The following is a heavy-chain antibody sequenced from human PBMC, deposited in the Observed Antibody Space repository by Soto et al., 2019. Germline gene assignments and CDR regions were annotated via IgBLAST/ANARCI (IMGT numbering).Heavy chain of an antibody. CDR2: IYYNGST. V-gene: IGHV4-31*03. CDR3: ARYRISGSWSKFDY. J-gene: IGHJ4*02. Sequence: QVLLQESGPGLMKPSQTLSLTCTVSGLTISSASYYWSWIRQHPGKGLEWVGNIYYNGSTYYSPSSKSRVTLWVDTSKNQFSLRLASVTAADTAVYYCARYRISGSWSKFDYWGQGTLVTVSS. CDR1: GLTISSASYY. D-gene: IGHD6-13*01.